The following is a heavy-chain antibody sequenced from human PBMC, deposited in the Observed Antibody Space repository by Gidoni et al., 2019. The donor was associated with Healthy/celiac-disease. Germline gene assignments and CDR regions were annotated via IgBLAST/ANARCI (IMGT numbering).Heavy chain of an antibody. Sequence: EVQRVESGGGWVKPGRSLRVSCKDSGFTCGDYAMSWFRQAPGKGLEWVGFIRSKAYGGTTEYAASVKGRFTISRDDSKSIAYLQMNSLKTEDTAIYYCTRFMWHYSSDGDVWGKGTTVTVSS. J-gene: IGHJ6*04. CDR2: IRSKAYGGTT. V-gene: IGHV3-49*05. CDR3: TRFMWHYSSDGDV. D-gene: IGHD6-19*01. CDR1: GFTCGDYA.